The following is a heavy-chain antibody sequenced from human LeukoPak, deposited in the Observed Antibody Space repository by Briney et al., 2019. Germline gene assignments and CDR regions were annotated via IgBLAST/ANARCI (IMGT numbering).Heavy chain of an antibody. J-gene: IGHJ6*02. Sequence: PGGSLRLSCAASGFTFSSYGMHWVRQAPGKGLEGVAVIWYDGSNKYYADSVKGRFTISRDNSKNTLYLQMNSLRAEDTAVYYCAREYYYDSSGYYLTPFYYYYYGMDVWGQGTTVTVSS. D-gene: IGHD3-22*01. CDR3: AREYYYDSSGYYLTPFYYYYYGMDV. CDR1: GFTFSSYG. CDR2: IWYDGSNK. V-gene: IGHV3-33*01.